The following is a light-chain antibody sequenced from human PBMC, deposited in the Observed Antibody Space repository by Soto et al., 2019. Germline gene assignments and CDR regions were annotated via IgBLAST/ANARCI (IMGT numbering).Light chain of an antibody. Sequence: EVVLTQSPATLSVSPGERATLSCRASQTVSRSLAWYQQKPGQAPRLLIYGASTRATGIPGRFSGSGSGTDFTLTISSLQSEDFAVYYCQQYDDWLRLTFGGGTKVDIK. J-gene: IGKJ4*01. CDR2: GAS. V-gene: IGKV3-15*01. CDR3: QQYDDWLRLT. CDR1: QTVSRS.